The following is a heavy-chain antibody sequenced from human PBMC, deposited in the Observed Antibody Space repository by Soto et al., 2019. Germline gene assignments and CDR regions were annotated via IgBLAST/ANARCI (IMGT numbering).Heavy chain of an antibody. J-gene: IGHJ4*02. V-gene: IGHV3-11*01. D-gene: IGHD2-21*01. CDR3: AKAIPDCGGDCASDY. CDR2: ISSSGSII. Sequence: PGGSLRLSCAASEFTFSDYYMSWIRQAPGKGLEWVSYISSSGSIINYADSVKGRFTISRDNAKNSLYLQMNSLRAEDTAVYYCAKAIPDCGGDCASDYWGQGTLVTVSS. CDR1: EFTFSDYY.